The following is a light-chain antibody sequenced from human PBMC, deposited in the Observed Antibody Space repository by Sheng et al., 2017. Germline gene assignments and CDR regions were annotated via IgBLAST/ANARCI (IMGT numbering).Light chain of an antibody. CDR2: MAF. CDR1: QSLQHRNGYIY. J-gene: IGKJ4*01. V-gene: IGKV2-28*01. Sequence: DIVMTQSPLSLPVNPGEPASISCKSSQSLQHRNGYIYLDWYLQRPGQSPQLLIYMAFNRASGVPARFSGSGSATDFTLKISRVEAEDVGVYYCMQNLQAPHISFGGGTKVEIK. CDR3: MQNLQAPHIS.